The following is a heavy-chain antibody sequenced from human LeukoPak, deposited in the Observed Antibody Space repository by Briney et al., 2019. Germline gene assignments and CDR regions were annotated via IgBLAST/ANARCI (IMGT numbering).Heavy chain of an antibody. D-gene: IGHD3-22*01. CDR2: IYSGGST. J-gene: IGHJ4*02. CDR3: AKVPCSTLMIARRDFDY. CDR1: GFTVSSNY. Sequence: GGSLRLSCAASGFTVSSNYMSWVRQAPGKGMEWVSVIYSGGSTYYADSVKGRFTISIDNSKNTLYLQMNSLRAEDTAVYYCAKVPCSTLMIARRDFDYWGQGTLVTVSS. V-gene: IGHV3-53*01.